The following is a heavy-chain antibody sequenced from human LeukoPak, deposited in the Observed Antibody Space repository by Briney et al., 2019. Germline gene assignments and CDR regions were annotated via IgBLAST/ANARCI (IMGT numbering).Heavy chain of an antibody. CDR1: GFTFSSYS. J-gene: IGHJ4*02. V-gene: IGHV3-48*04. CDR3: ARAIASYGDSAY. CDR2: ISSTSSAI. D-gene: IGHD3-16*01. Sequence: PGGSLRLSCAASGFTFSSYSMNWVRQAQGKGLEWLSYISSTSSAIYYADSLKGRFTISRDNAKNSLYLQMDSLRAEDTAVYYCARAIASYGDSAYWGQGTLVTVSS.